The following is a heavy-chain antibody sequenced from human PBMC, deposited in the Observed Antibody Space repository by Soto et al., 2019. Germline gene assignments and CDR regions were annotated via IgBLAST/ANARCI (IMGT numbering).Heavy chain of an antibody. V-gene: IGHV2-26*01. Sequence: QVTLKESGPVLVKPTETLTLTCTVSGFSLSNARMGVSWIRQPPGKALEWLAHIFSNDEKSYSTSLKSRLTISKDTSKSQVVLTMTNMDPVDTATYSCARFYGTNYPRGYWGQGTLVTVSS. D-gene: IGHD1-1*01. CDR1: GFSLSNARMG. CDR3: ARFYGTNYPRGY. J-gene: IGHJ4*02. CDR2: IFSNDEK.